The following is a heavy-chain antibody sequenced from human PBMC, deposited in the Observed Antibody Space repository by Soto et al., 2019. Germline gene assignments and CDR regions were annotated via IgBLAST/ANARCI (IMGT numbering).Heavy chain of an antibody. V-gene: IGHV4-59*01. D-gene: IGHD5-12*01. Sequence: SSETLSLTCTVSGGSISSYYWSWIRQPPGKGLEWIGYIYYSGSTNYNPSLKSRVTISVDTSKNQFSLKLSSVTAADTAVYYCASMEEYSGYDNWGQGTLVTVSS. J-gene: IGHJ4*02. CDR2: IYYSGST. CDR3: ASMEEYSGYDN. CDR1: GGSISSYY.